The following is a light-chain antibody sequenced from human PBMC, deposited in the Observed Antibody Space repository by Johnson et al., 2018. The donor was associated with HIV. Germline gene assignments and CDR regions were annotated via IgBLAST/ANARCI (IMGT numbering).Light chain of an antibody. CDR2: ESN. CDR3: GAWDSSLRVYV. Sequence: TQPPSVSAAPGQRVTISCSGSSSNIVNNYVSWYQQLPGTAPKVLIYESNKRPSGIPDRFSGSKSDTSATLGITGLQTWDEADYYCGAWDSSLRVYVFGTGTKVTVL. CDR1: SSNIVNNY. V-gene: IGLV1-51*02. J-gene: IGLJ1*01.